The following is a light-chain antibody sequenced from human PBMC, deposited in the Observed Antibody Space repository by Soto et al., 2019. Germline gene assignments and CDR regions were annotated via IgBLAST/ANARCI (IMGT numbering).Light chain of an antibody. J-gene: IGLJ1*01. CDR1: SSDVGGYDF. Sequence: QSVLTQPRSVSGSPGQSVTVSCTGTSSDVGGYDFVSWYQQHPAKAPKLVIFDVNKRPSGVPDRFSGPKSGNTASLTISGLRAEDEADYYCCSYAGSYTLYVFGTGTKLTVL. CDR3: CSYAGSYTLYV. CDR2: DVN. V-gene: IGLV2-11*01.